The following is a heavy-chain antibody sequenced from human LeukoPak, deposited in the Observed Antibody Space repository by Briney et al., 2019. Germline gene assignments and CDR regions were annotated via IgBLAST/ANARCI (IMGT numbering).Heavy chain of an antibody. Sequence: ASVKVSCKTSGDTFTAYFMHWVRQAPGQGLEWMGWINPDTGGTNYAQKFQDRVTMTRDTSISTAYMELSRLTSDDTAVYYCARDDYTYYYDSSGYYRSLDIWGQGTMVTVSS. CDR3: ARDDYTYYYDSSGYYRSLDI. J-gene: IGHJ3*02. D-gene: IGHD3-22*01. CDR1: GDTFTAYF. CDR2: INPDTGGT. V-gene: IGHV1-2*02.